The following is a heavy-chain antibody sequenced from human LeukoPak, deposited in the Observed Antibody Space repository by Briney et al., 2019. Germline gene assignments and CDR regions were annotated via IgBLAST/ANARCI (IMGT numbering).Heavy chain of an antibody. Sequence: SETLSLTCTVSGGSISSYYWSWIRQPPGQGLDWIGYIYYTGSTNYNPSLKSRVTISLDTSKNQFSLKLSSVTAADTAVFYCARVKPAVAAYFDSWGQGTLVTVSS. CDR1: GGSISSYY. CDR3: ARVKPAVAAYFDS. V-gene: IGHV4-59*01. CDR2: IYYTGST. J-gene: IGHJ4*02. D-gene: IGHD6-19*01.